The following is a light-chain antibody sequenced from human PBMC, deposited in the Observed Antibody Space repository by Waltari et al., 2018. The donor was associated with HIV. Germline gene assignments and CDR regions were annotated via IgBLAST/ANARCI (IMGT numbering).Light chain of an antibody. CDR3: QAWDSGTGV. CDR2: QDD. Sequence: SYELTQPPSVSVSPGQAATITCSGDKLDDKYVCWYQQKPGRSPVLLIYQDDKRLSGIPDRFSGYNSGNTATLTISGTQTMDEADYYCQAWDSGTGVFGTGTTVTVL. CDR1: KLDDKY. J-gene: IGLJ1*01. V-gene: IGLV3-1*01.